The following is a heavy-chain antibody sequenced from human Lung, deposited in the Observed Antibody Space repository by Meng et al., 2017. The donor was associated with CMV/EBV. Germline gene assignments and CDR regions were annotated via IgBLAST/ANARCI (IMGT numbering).Heavy chain of an antibody. CDR1: GGTFSSYA. CDR2: IIPIFGTA. CDR3: ARRRAVAGTQVYYYYGMDV. V-gene: IGHV1-69*05. J-gene: IGHJ6*02. D-gene: IGHD6-19*01. Sequence: XVXVSXXASGGTFSSYAISWVRQAPGQGLEWMGGIIPIFGTANYAQKFQGRVTITTDESTSTAYMELSSLRSEDTAVYYCARRRAVAGTQVYYYYGMDVWGQGXTVTVSS.